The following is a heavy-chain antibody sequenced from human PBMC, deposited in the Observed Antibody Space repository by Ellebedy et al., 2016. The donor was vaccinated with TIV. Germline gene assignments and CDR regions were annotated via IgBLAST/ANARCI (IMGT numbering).Heavy chain of an antibody. Sequence: PGGSLRLSCAASGFTFSRYAMTWVRQAPGKGLEWASTISHTGSRTYYANSVEGRFIISRDNSKRTLYLQMNSLRAEDTAVYYCAKGRGGGSDSSAPRYYFDSWGLGTLVTVSS. J-gene: IGHJ4*02. CDR1: GFTFSRYA. V-gene: IGHV3-23*01. CDR2: ISHTGSRT. D-gene: IGHD6-19*01. CDR3: AKGRGGGSDSSAPRYYFDS.